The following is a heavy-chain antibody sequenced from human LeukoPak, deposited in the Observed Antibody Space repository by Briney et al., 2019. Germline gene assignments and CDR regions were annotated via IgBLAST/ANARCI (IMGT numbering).Heavy chain of an antibody. CDR2: ISGSGGST. Sequence: GGSLRLSCAASGFTFSSYGTSWVRQAPGKGLEWVSAISGSGGSTYYADSVKGRFTISRDNSKNTLYLQMNSLRAEDTAVYYCAKDRAGLRSDFDYWGQGTLVTVSS. V-gene: IGHV3-23*01. J-gene: IGHJ4*02. CDR1: GFTFSSYG. CDR3: AKDRAGLRSDFDY. D-gene: IGHD3-16*01.